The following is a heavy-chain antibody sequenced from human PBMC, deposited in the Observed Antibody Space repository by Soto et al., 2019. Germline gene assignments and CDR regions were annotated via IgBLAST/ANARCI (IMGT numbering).Heavy chain of an antibody. CDR1: GYSISNGYH. Sequence: SETLSLTCYVSGYSISNGYHWGVIRQPPGKGLEWIGNIYHSGTTYYNPSLKSRVTISVDTSKNHFSLKLSSVTAADTAVYYCARATYDSLDYWGQGTLVTVSS. CDR2: IYHSGTT. CDR3: ARATYDSLDY. D-gene: IGHD3-9*01. J-gene: IGHJ4*02. V-gene: IGHV4-38-2*01.